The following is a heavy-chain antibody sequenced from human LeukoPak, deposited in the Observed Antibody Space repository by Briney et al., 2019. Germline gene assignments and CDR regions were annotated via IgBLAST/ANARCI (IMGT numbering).Heavy chain of an antibody. V-gene: IGHV4-34*01. CDR1: GGSFSGYY. CDR2: INHSGST. CDR3: ARSRNYDFWSGYSYYYMDV. D-gene: IGHD3-3*01. Sequence: EPSETLSLTCAVYGGSFSGYYWSWIRQPPGKGLEWIGEINHSGSTNYNPSLKSRVTISVDTSKNQFSLKLSSVTAADTAVYYCARSRNYDFWSGYSYYYMDVWGKGATVTVSS. J-gene: IGHJ6*03.